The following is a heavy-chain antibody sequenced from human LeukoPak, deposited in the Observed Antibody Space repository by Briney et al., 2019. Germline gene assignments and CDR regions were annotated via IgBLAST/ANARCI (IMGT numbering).Heavy chain of an antibody. CDR1: GXTFSNYA. D-gene: IGHD6-19*01. CDR2: ISGSGGTT. Sequence: SGGSLRLSCAASGXTFSNYAMSWVRQAPGKGLEWVSSISGSGGTTYYADSVKGRFTISRDNSKNTLYLQTNSLRANDTAVYYCANSLGALAGPFEYWGQGTLSPSPQ. J-gene: IGHJ4*02. V-gene: IGHV3-23*01. CDR3: ANSLGALAGPFEY.